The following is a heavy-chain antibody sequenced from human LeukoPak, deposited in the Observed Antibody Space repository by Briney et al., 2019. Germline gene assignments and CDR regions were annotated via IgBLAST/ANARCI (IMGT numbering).Heavy chain of an antibody. CDR3: ARGRSFGGARTPIDY. Sequence: GGSLRLSCAASGFTFSSYSMNWVRQAPGKGLEWVSYISGSSSTIYYADSVKGRFTISRDNAKNSLYLQMNSLRAEDTAVYYCARGRSFGGARTPIDYWGQETLVTVSS. V-gene: IGHV3-48*01. J-gene: IGHJ4*02. CDR2: ISGSSSTI. CDR1: GFTFSSYS. D-gene: IGHD3-3*01.